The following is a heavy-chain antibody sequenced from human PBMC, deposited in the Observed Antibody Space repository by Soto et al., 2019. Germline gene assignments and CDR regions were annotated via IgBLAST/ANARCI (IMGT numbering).Heavy chain of an antibody. CDR3: AIDLSSLGWLALGAPFDS. CDR2: ISANGRNT. D-gene: IGHD5-18*01. V-gene: IGHV3-23*01. J-gene: IGHJ4*02. Sequence: EVHLLESGGNVVQPGGSLRLSCAGSGFTFSSYAMNWVRQAPGKGLEWVSSISANGRNTYYADSVKGRFTISRDRSKNTLYLQLDSLRVEDSAIYYCAIDLSSLGWLALGAPFDSWGQGTLVTVPS. CDR1: GFTFSSYA.